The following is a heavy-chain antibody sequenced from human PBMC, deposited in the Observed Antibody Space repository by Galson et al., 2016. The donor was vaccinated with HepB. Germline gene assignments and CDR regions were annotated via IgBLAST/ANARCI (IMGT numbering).Heavy chain of an antibody. CDR2: VYHTGST. CDR3: ARVTIFGIIEGFDP. V-gene: IGHV4-59*01. Sequence: ETLSLTCTVPGGSISPYYWSWIRQTPGLGLQYIGYVYHTGSTHYNPSLKSRVTLSVDTSKNQFSLKLSSVTAADTAIYYCARVTIFGIIEGFDPWGQGILVTVSS. J-gene: IGHJ5*02. D-gene: IGHD3-3*02. CDR1: GGSISPYY.